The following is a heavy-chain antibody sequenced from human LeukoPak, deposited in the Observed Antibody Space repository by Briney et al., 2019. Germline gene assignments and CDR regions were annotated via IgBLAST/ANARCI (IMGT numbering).Heavy chain of an antibody. Sequence: PSETLSLXCTVSGGSISSSSYYWGWIRQPPGKGLEWIGSIYYSGSTYYNPSLKSRVTISVDTSKNQFSLKLSSVTAADTAVYYCARQGAGRPRYYDFWSGNWFDPWGQGTLVTVSS. J-gene: IGHJ5*02. D-gene: IGHD3-3*01. V-gene: IGHV4-39*01. CDR2: IYYSGST. CDR3: ARQGAGRPRYYDFWSGNWFDP. CDR1: GGSISSSSYY.